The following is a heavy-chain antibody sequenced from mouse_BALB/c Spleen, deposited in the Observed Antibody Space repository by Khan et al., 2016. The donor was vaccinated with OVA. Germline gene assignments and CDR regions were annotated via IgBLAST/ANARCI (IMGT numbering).Heavy chain of an antibody. D-gene: IGHD2-10*01. CDR3: ARPPYFAYVMVY. CDR1: GYTFTNYG. CDR2: INTHTGEA. J-gene: IGHJ4*01. Sequence: QIQLVQSGPELQKPGETVKISCKASGYTFTNYGMNWVKQAPGKGLKWMGWINTHTGEATYADDFKGRFALSLETSASTAYLQINSLKNEDTATYCGARPPYFAYVMVYWGQGTSVTVSS. V-gene: IGHV9-3-1*01.